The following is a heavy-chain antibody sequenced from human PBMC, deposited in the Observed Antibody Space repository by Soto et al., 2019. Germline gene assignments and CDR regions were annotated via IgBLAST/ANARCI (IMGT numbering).Heavy chain of an antibody. CDR2: ISYDGSNK. CDR3: AKEDQDIVVVVAAGLDY. CDR1: GFTFSSYG. Sequence: VQLVESGGGVVQPGRSLRLSCAASGFTFSSYGMHWVRQAPGKGLEWVAVISYDGSNKYYADSVKGRFTISRDNSKNTLYLQMNSLRAEDTAVYYCAKEDQDIVVVVAAGLDYWGQGTLVTVSS. V-gene: IGHV3-30*18. D-gene: IGHD2-15*01. J-gene: IGHJ4*02.